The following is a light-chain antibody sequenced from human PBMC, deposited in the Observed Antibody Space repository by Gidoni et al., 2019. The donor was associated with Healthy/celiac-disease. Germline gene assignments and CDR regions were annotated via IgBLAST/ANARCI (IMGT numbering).Light chain of an antibody. CDR3: QQYYSYQVT. Sequence: AIRMTQPPSSLSASTGDRVTITCRASQGISSYLAWYQQKPGKAPKLLIYAASTLQSGVPSSFSGSGSGTDFTLTISCLQSEDFATYYCQQYYSYQVTFGQGTKLEIK. CDR2: AAS. V-gene: IGKV1-8*01. CDR1: QGISSY. J-gene: IGKJ2*01.